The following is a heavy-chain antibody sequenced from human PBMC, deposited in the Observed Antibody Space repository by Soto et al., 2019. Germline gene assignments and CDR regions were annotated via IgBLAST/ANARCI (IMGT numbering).Heavy chain of an antibody. J-gene: IGHJ4*02. Sequence: SETLSLTCTGSGASRSSHYWTCLRQPSGKGLEWIGYISYSGSTYYNPSLKSRVTISADTSRNQFSLKLSSVIAADTAVYYCARGYYDSSGYYYFPYWGQGTLVTSP. CDR2: ISYSGST. D-gene: IGHD3-22*01. CDR1: GASRSSHY. V-gene: IGHV4-59*11. CDR3: ARGYYDSSGYYYFPY.